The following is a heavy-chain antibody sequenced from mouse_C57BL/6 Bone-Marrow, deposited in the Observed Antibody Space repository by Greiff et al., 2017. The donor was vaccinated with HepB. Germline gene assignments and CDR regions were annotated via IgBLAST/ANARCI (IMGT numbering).Heavy chain of an antibody. V-gene: IGHV1-62-2*01. CDR2: FYPGSGSI. J-gene: IGHJ1*03. D-gene: IGHD1-1*01. Sequence: QVTLKESGAELVKPGASVKLSCKASGYTFTEYTIHWVKQRSGQGLEWIGWFYPGSGSIKYNEKFKDKATLTVYISSSTVYMELSRLTSEDSAFYCCARHAFISTVVANWYFDVWGTGTTVTVSS. CDR1: GYTFTEYT. CDR3: ARHAFISTVVANWYFDV.